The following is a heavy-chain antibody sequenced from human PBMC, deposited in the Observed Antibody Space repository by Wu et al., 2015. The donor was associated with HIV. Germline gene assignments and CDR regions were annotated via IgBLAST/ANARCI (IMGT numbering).Heavy chain of an antibody. CDR2: ISAYSGNT. V-gene: IGHV1-18*01. CDR3: ATDGDYISGSVY. CDR1: GYTFTNYD. J-gene: IGHJ4*02. Sequence: QVQLVQSGAEVKKPGASVKVSCKASGYTFTNYDISWVRQAPGQGLEWMGWISAYSGNTKYAQKLQGRVTMTTDTSTSSAYMELRSLRSEDAAVYYCATDGDYISGSVYWGQGTLVTVSS. D-gene: IGHD6-19*01.